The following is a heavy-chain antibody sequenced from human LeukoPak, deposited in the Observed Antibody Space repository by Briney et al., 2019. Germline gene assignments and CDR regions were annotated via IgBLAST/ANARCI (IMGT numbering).Heavy chain of an antibody. CDR2: IYSGGST. Sequence: GGSLRLSCAASGFTVSSNYMSWVRQAPGKGLEWVSVIYSGGSTYYADSVKGRFTTSRDNSKNTLYLQMNSLRAEDTAVYYCARGPADCSSTSCYTVYYYYGMDVWGQGTTVTVSS. D-gene: IGHD2-2*02. J-gene: IGHJ6*02. V-gene: IGHV3-66*01. CDR1: GFTVSSNY. CDR3: ARGPADCSSTSCYTVYYYYGMDV.